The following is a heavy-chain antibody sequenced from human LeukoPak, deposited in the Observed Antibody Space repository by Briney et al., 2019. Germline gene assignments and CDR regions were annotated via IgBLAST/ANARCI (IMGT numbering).Heavy chain of an antibody. Sequence: SETLSLTCTVSGGSISGSSHHWGWIRQSPGKGLEWIGSIYYSGSTYYNPSLKSRVTLSVDMSTNQFSLKLSSVTAADTAVYYCARLLVGAPDYWGQGTLVTVSS. V-gene: IGHV4-39*01. CDR2: IYYSGST. CDR3: ARLLVGAPDY. CDR1: GGSISGSSHH. J-gene: IGHJ4*02.